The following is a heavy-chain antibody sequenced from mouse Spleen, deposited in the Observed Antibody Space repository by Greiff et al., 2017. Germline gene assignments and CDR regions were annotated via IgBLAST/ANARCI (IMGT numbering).Heavy chain of an antibody. CDR1: GYTFTSYG. CDR2: IYPRSGNT. J-gene: IGHJ2*01. V-gene: IGHV1-81*01. Sequence: QVQLQQSGAELARPGASVKLSCKASGYTFTSYGISWVKQRTGQGLEWIGEIYPRSGNTYYNEKFKGKATLTADKSSSTAYMELRSLTSEDSAVYFCAREIITTVVWYFDYWGQGTTLTVSS. CDR3: AREIITTVVWYFDY. D-gene: IGHD1-1*01.